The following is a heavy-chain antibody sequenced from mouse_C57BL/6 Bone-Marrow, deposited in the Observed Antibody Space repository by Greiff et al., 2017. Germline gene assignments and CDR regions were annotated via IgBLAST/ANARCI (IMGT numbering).Heavy chain of an antibody. Sequence: VQLQQSGAELVKPGASVKLSCTASGFNIKDYYMHWVKQRTEQGLEWIGRIDPEDGETKSAPKFQGKATITADTSSNTAYLQLSSLTSEDTAVYYCAPDSSGYVGAMDYWGQGTSVTVSS. CDR1: GFNIKDYY. V-gene: IGHV14-2*01. CDR3: APDSSGYVGAMDY. J-gene: IGHJ4*01. D-gene: IGHD3-2*02. CDR2: IDPEDGET.